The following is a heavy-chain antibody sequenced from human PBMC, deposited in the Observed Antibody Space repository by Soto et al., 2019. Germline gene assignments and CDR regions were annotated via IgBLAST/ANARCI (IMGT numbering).Heavy chain of an antibody. V-gene: IGHV3-53*01. D-gene: IGHD3-22*01. CDR1: GFTVSSKY. Sequence: EVQLVESGGGLIQPGESLRLSCAASGFTVSSKYMSWVRQAPGKGLEWVSVLYSGGGTYYADSVKGRYTFSRDTSKNTLYLQMNSLRADDTAVYYCARGDGYFFDRSAKGAFDIWGQGTMVTVSS. CDR3: ARGDGYFFDRSAKGAFDI. CDR2: LYSGGGT. J-gene: IGHJ3*02.